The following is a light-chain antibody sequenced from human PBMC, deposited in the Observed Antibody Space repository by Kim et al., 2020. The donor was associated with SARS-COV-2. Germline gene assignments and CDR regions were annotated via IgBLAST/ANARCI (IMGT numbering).Light chain of an antibody. V-gene: IGLV3-9*01. CDR2: RDD. CDR1: NIGRKN. CDR3: HIWDSRSYV. Sequence: SYELTQPLSVSVALGQTAKITCGGSNIGRKNVHWYQQKPGQAPVLVIYRDDYRPSGIPERFSGSNSGNTATLTISRAQAGDEAYYYCHIWDSRSYVFGTG. J-gene: IGLJ1*01.